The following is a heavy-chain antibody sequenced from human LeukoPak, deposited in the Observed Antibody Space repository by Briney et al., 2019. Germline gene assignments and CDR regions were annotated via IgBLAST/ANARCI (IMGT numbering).Heavy chain of an antibody. CDR1: GGSISSSSYY. J-gene: IGHJ3*02. CDR3: AIVAVFTSIGAFDI. CDR2: IYSSGST. Sequence: SETLSLTCTVSGGSISSSSYYWGWIRQPPGKELEWIGNIYSSGSTYYNPSLESRVTILLDTSKNQFSLKLSSVAAADTAVYYCAIVAVFTSIGAFDIWGQGTMVTVSS. D-gene: IGHD3-16*01. V-gene: IGHV4-39*07.